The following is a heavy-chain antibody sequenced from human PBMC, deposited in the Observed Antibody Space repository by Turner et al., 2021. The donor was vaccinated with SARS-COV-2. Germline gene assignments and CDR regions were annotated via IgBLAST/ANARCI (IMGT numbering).Heavy chain of an antibody. CDR1: GFTFSDHW. CDR3: TRRGIAAAGNDY. J-gene: IGHJ4*02. V-gene: IGHV3-74*01. CDR2: ISDDGSSA. Sequence: VQLVESGGDFVPPGGSLRLSCVGSGFTFSDHWMHWVRQGPGKGLVWVSRISDDGSSASYGGSVRGRFTVSRDNAKNTLYLQMNSLRPDDTGVYYCTRRGIAAAGNDYWGQGTLVAVSS. D-gene: IGHD6-13*01.